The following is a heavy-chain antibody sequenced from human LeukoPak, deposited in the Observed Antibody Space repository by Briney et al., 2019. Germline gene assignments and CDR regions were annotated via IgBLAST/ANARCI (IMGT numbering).Heavy chain of an antibody. Sequence: SGPTLVNPTQTLTLTCTFSGFSLSTSGMGVGWIRQPPEKALEWLAIIYWNDDRRYSPSLKSRLTIKKDTSKNQVVLTMTNMDPVDTATYYCAQYPDYGGDYDAFDIRGHGTMVTVSS. CDR2: IYWNDDR. V-gene: IGHV2-5*01. CDR1: GFSLSTSGMG. J-gene: IGHJ3*02. CDR3: AQYPDYGGDYDAFDI. D-gene: IGHD4-23*01.